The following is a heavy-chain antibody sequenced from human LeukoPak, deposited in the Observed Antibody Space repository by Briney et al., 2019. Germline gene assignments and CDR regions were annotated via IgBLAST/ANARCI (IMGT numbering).Heavy chain of an antibody. D-gene: IGHD4-23*01. CDR2: ISYDGSNK. Sequence: GGSLRLSCAASGFTFSSYGMHWVRQAPGKGLEWVAVISYDGSNKYYTDSVKGRFTISRDNPKNTLYVQMNSLRAEDTAVYYCARGRGADYGGNSGYFDYWGQGTLVTVSS. J-gene: IGHJ4*02. CDR3: ARGRGADYGGNSGYFDY. CDR1: GFTFSSYG. V-gene: IGHV3-30*03.